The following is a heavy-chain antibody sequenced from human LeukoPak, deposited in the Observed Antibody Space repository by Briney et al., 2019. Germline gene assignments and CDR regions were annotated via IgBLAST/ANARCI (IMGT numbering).Heavy chain of an antibody. CDR1: GFSLSTSGVG. D-gene: IGHD4-11*01. CDR3: VHRRIYSPFDY. J-gene: IGHJ4*02. Sequence: SGPTLVNPTQTLTLTCTFFGFSLSTSGVGVGWIRQPPGKALEWLALIYWDDGKRYNSSLKSRLTITKDTSKNQVVLTMTNVDPVDTATYYCVHRRIYSPFDYWGQGALVTVSS. V-gene: IGHV2-5*02. CDR2: IYWDDGK.